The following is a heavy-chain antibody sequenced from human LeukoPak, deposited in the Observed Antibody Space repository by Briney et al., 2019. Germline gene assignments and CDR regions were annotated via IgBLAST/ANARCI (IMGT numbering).Heavy chain of an antibody. V-gene: IGHV1-2*02. D-gene: IGHD6-19*01. J-gene: IGHJ5*02. CDR2: INPNSGGT. CDR1: GYTFTGYY. Sequence: ASVTVSCKATGYTFTGYYMHWVRQAPGQGLEWMGWINPNSGGTNYAQQFQGRVTMTSDTSISTAYMELSRLTSDDTAVYYCASGPSIGVYGTFDPWGPGTLVTVSS. CDR3: ASGPSIGVYGTFDP.